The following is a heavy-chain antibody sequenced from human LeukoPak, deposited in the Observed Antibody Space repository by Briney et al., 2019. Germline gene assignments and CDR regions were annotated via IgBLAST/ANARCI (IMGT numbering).Heavy chain of an antibody. Sequence: GGSLRLSCAASGFTFSSYAMSWVRQAPGKGLEWVSAISDSGGKTYYADSMKGRFTISRDNSKNTLYLQMNSLRAVDTAVYYCAKHGSGRYFDYWGQGTLVTVSS. D-gene: IGHD6-19*01. V-gene: IGHV3-23*01. CDR2: ISDSGGKT. CDR3: AKHGSGRYFDY. CDR1: GFTFSSYA. J-gene: IGHJ4*02.